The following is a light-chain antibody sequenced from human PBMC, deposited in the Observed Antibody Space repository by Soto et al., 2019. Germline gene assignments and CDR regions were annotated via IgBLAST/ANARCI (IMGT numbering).Light chain of an antibody. Sequence: QSALTQPASVSGSPGQSITISCTGTSGDVGGYNYVSWYQQHPGKAPKLMIYEVSNRPSGVSNRFSGSKSANTASLTISGLQAEDEADYYCSSYAGSSNVFGTGTKLTVL. CDR2: EVS. CDR1: SGDVGGYNY. J-gene: IGLJ1*01. CDR3: SSYAGSSNV. V-gene: IGLV2-14*01.